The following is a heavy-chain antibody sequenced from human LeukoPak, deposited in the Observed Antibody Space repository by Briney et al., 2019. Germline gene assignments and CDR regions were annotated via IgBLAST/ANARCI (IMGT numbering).Heavy chain of an antibody. V-gene: IGHV3-74*01. CDR2: INSDGSFT. Sequence: PGGSLRLSCAASGFTFSSYWMHWVRQGPGKGLVCVSRINSDGSFTSYADSVKGRFTVSRDNAKNTLHLQLNSLRAEDTAVYYCARDSALWELRSWGQGTLVTVSS. D-gene: IGHD1-26*01. CDR3: ARDSALWELRS. CDR1: GFTFSSYW. J-gene: IGHJ5*02.